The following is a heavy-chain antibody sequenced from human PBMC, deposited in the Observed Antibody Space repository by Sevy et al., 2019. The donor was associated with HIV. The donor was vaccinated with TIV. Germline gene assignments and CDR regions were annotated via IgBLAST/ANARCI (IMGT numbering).Heavy chain of an antibody. J-gene: IGHJ4*02. V-gene: IGHV1-58*01. CDR1: GFTFTSSA. CDR3: AAEIGRSYYVDIYFDY. CDR2: IVVGSGNT. D-gene: IGHD1-26*01. Sequence: ASVKVSCKASGFTFTSSAVQWVRQARGQRLEWIGWIVVGSGNTNYAQKFQERVTITRDMSTSTAYMELSSLRSDDTAVYYCAAEIGRSYYVDIYFDYWGQGTLVTVSS.